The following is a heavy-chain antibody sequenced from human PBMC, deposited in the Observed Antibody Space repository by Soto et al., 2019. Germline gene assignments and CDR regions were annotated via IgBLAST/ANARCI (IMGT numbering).Heavy chain of an antibody. V-gene: IGHV3-23*01. Sequence: PGGSLRLSCAASGFTFSSYAMSWVRQAPGKGLGWVSAISGSGGSTYYADSVKGRFTISRDNSKNTLYLQMNSLRAEDTAVYYCAKDGVSYSSSWYRAFDAFDIWGQGTMVTVSS. CDR2: ISGSGGST. CDR1: GFTFSSYA. J-gene: IGHJ3*02. CDR3: AKDGVSYSSSWYRAFDAFDI. D-gene: IGHD6-13*01.